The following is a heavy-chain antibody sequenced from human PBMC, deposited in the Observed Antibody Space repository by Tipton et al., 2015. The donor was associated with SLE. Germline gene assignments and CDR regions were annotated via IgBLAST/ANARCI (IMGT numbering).Heavy chain of an antibody. CDR2: IRYDGSNK. Sequence: GPLRLSCSASGFTFSSYGMHWVRQAPGKGLEWVAFIRYDGSNKYYADSAKGRFTISRDNSKNTLYLQMNSLRAEDTAVYYCAKDPPGSGWYESAGFDYWGQGTLVTVSS. D-gene: IGHD6-19*01. J-gene: IGHJ4*02. V-gene: IGHV3-30*02. CDR1: GFTFSSYG. CDR3: AKDPPGSGWYESAGFDY.